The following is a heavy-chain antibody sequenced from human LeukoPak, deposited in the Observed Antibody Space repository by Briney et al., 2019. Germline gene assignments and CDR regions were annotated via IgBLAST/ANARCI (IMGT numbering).Heavy chain of an antibody. CDR2: INHSGST. CDR3: ARKGRPLFDY. CDR1: GGSFSGYY. V-gene: IGHV4-34*01. Sequence: SETLSLTCAVYGGSFSGYYWSWIRQPPGKGLEWIGEINHSGSTNYNPSLTSRVTISVDTSKNQFSLKLSSVTAADTAVYYCARKGRPLFDYWGQGTLVTVPS. J-gene: IGHJ4*02.